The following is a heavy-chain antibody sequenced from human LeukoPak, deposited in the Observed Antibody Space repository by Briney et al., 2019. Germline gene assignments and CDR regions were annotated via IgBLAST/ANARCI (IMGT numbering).Heavy chain of an antibody. V-gene: IGHV3-33*01. CDR3: ARDAQRGFDYSNSLQY. J-gene: IGHJ4*02. CDR1: GSTFSHYG. D-gene: IGHD4-11*01. Sequence: GGSLRLSCAASGSTFSHYGLHWVRQAPGKGLEWVAVIWSDGTNKYYTDSVKGRFTISRDDSMKTLYLQMDSLRAEDTAIYFCARDAQRGFDYSNSLQYWGQGSLVTVSA. CDR2: IWSDGTNK.